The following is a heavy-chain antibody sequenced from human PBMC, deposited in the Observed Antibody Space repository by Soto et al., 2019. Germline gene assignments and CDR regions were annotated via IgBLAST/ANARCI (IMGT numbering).Heavy chain of an antibody. V-gene: IGHV3-7*01. CDR3: ARASGYSYGLDY. CDR1: GFTFSSYA. J-gene: IGHJ4*02. CDR2: IKQDGSEK. D-gene: IGHD5-18*01. Sequence: GGSLRLSCAASGFTFSSYAMHWVRQAPGKGLEWVANIKQDGSEKYYVDSVKGRFTISRDNAKNSLYLQMNSLRAEDTAVYYCARASGYSYGLDYWGQGTLVTVSS.